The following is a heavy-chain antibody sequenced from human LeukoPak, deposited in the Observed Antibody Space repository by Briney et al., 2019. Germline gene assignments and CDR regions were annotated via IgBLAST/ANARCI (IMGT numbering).Heavy chain of an antibody. CDR2: INHSGST. D-gene: IGHD1-1*01. J-gene: IGHJ4*02. CDR1: GGSFSGYY. Sequence: SETLSLTCAVYGGSFSGYYWSWIRQPPGKGLEWIGEINHSGSTNYNPSLKSRVTISVETSKNQFSLRLTSVTAADTAVYYCARDPWNDYSSGHPFDYWGQGTLVTVS. CDR3: ARDPWNDYSSGHPFDY. V-gene: IGHV4-34*01.